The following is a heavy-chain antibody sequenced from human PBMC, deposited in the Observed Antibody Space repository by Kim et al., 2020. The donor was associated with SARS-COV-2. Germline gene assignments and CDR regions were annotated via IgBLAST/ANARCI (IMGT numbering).Heavy chain of an antibody. CDR2: IKQDGSER. CDR1: GFTFSSYW. V-gene: IGHV3-7*01. Sequence: GGSLRLSCAASGFTFSSYWMSWVRQAPGKGLEWVANIKQDGSERYVDSVKGRFTISRDNAKNSLYLQMNSLRAEDTAVYYCARRHPPFDYSGQGTLVTVSS. CDR3: ARRHPPFDY. J-gene: IGHJ4*02.